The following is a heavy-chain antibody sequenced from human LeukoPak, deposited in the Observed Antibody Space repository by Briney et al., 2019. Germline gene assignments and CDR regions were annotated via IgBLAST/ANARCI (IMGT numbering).Heavy chain of an antibody. CDR3: ASGPTVTWMGWFDP. J-gene: IGHJ5*02. CDR1: GGSFSGYY. CDR2: INHSGST. Sequence: PSETLSLTCAVYGGSFSGYYWSWIRQPPGKGLEWIGEINHSGSTNYNPSLKSRVTISVDTSKNHFSLKLSSVTAADTAVYYCASGPTVTWMGWFDPWGQGTLVTVSS. D-gene: IGHD4-4*01. V-gene: IGHV4-34*01.